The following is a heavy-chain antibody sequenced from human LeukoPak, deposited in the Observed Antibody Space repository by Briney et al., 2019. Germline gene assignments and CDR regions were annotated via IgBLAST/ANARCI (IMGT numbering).Heavy chain of an antibody. CDR2: ISYDGSNK. D-gene: IGHD6-13*01. V-gene: IGHV3-30*18. CDR3: AKEYSRRWNYFEY. Sequence: GGSLRLSCAASGFTFSSYGMHWVRQAPGKGLEWVAVISYDGSNKYYADSVKGRFTISRDNSKNTLYLQMNSLRAEDTAVYYCAKEYSRRWNYFEYWGQGNLVTVSS. J-gene: IGHJ4*02. CDR1: GFTFSSYG.